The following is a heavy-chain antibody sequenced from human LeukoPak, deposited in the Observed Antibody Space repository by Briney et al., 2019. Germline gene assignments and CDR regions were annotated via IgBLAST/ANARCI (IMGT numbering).Heavy chain of an antibody. CDR1: GFTLSSYA. J-gene: IGHJ4*02. Sequence: GGSLRLSCAASGFTLSSYAMSWVRQAPGKGLEWVSAISGSGGSTYYADSVKGRFTISRDNSKSTLYLQMNSLRAEDTAVYYCAKDYSYYGSGSPWYDYVWGSYRSHFDYWGQGTLVTVSS. CDR2: ISGSGGST. CDR3: AKDYSYYGSGSPWYDYVWGSYRSHFDY. D-gene: IGHD3-16*02. V-gene: IGHV3-23*01.